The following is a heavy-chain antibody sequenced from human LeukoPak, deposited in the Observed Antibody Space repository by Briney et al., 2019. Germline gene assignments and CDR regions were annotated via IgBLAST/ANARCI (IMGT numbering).Heavy chain of an antibody. J-gene: IGHJ5*02. CDR1: GYTFTSYG. CDR2: ISAYNGNT. Sequence: GASVKVSCKASGYTFTSYGISWVRQAPGQGLEWMGWISAYNGNTNYAQKLQGRVTITADESTSTAYTELSSLRSEDTAVYYCARESQVNWFDPWGQGTLVTVSS. CDR3: ARESQVNWFDP. V-gene: IGHV1-18*01.